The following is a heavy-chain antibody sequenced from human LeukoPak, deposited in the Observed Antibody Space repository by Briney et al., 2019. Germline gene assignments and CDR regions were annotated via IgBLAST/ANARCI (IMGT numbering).Heavy chain of an antibody. Sequence: SVKVSCKASGYTFTSYGISWVRQAPGQGLEWMGGIIPIFGTANYAQKFQGRVTITADESTSTAYMELSSLRSEDTAVYYCARGYKSYYDFWRWGQGTLVTVSS. CDR1: GYTFTSYG. D-gene: IGHD3-3*01. V-gene: IGHV1-69*13. J-gene: IGHJ4*02. CDR3: ARGYKSYYDFWR. CDR2: IIPIFGTA.